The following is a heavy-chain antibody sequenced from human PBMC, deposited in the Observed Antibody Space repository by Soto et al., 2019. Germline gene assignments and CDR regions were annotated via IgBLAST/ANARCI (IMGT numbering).Heavy chain of an antibody. CDR1: GYSISSSNW. J-gene: IGHJ5*02. Sequence: QVQLQESGPGLVKPSDTLSLTCAVSGYSISSSNWWGWIRQPPGKGLEWIGYIYYSGSTYYNPSLKGRVTMSVDTSKNQFSLKLSSVTAVDTAVYYCARISTMVRGVIVGNWFDPWGQGTLVTVSS. D-gene: IGHD3-10*01. CDR3: ARISTMVRGVIVGNWFDP. V-gene: IGHV4-28*01. CDR2: IYYSGST.